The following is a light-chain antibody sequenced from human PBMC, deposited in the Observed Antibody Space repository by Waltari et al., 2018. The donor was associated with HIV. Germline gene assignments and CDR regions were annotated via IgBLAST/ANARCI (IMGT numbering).Light chain of an antibody. V-gene: IGKV3-20*01. CDR1: PSVRSAS. J-gene: IGKJ4*01. CDR3: QQYAASPLT. CDR2: GAS. Sequence: EIVLTQSPGTLSLSPGERATLSCRASPSVRSASLAWYQQKPGQAPRLLTYGASSRAPGIPDRFSGSGAVTDFILTISRLEPEDCAVYYCQQYAASPLTFGGGTKVEIK.